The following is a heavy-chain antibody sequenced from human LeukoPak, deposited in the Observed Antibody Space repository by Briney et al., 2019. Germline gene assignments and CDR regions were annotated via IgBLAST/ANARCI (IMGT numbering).Heavy chain of an antibody. J-gene: IGHJ6*02. CDR1: GFTFSSYE. V-gene: IGHV3-30*18. CDR3: AKGAVGATTNFYYTMDV. D-gene: IGHD1-26*01. Sequence: GGSLRLSCAASGFTFSSYEMNWVPQAPGKGLEWVAVISHDGSRKQYADSVKGRFTISRDNSKNTLYLQMNSLRAEDTAVYYCAKGAVGATTNFYYTMDVWGQGTTVTVSS. CDR2: ISHDGSRK.